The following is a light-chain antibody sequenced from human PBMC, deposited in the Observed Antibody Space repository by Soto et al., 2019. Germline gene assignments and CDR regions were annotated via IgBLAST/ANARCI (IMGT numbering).Light chain of an antibody. V-gene: IGLV2-14*03. CDR3: SSYASTSPPDV. J-gene: IGLJ1*01. Sequence: QSALTQPASVSGSPGQSIAISCTGTSSDIGAYNFVSWYQQHPGKVPKLMISDVSNRPSGVSDRFSGSKSGNTASLTISGLQAEDEADYYCSSYASTSPPDVFGTGTKLTVL. CDR1: SSDIGAYNF. CDR2: DVS.